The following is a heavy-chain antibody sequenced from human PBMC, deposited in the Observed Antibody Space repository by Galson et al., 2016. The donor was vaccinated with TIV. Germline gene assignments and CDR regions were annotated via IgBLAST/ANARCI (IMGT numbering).Heavy chain of an antibody. CDR2: VYNDDIT. CDR1: SASISADY. J-gene: IGHJ5*02. V-gene: IGHV4-59*08. Sequence: SETLSLTCAVSSASISADYWSWIRQPPGGRLEWIAYVYNDDITNYNPSLKSRLTMSADTSKNHFSLRLTSVTAADTAVYYCARHWDTWGQGTLVTVSS. CDR3: ARHWDT.